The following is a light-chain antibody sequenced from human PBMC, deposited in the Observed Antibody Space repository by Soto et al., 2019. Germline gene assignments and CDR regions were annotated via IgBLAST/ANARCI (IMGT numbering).Light chain of an antibody. CDR1: QDISNY. V-gene: IGKV1-33*01. J-gene: IGKJ4*01. CDR2: DAS. CDR3: QQYDNLPLT. Sequence: DIQMTQSPSSLSASVGDRVTITCQASQDISNYLNWYQQKPGKAPKLLSYDASNLETGVPSRFSGSGSGTDFTFNISSLQPEDIATYYCQQYDNLPLTFGGGTKVEIK.